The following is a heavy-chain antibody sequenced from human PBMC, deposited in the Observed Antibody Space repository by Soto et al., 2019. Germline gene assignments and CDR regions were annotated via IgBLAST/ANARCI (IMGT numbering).Heavy chain of an antibody. J-gene: IGHJ6*02. Sequence: RHACAATGFTHGSHGMQEVHQALCKGLERVTVISYHGSNKYYADSVKGRCTISRNSSTDTLYLQMNSLRAEDTSVYFCAKGALWFGDFFIRADVLDFFGQ. D-gene: IGHD3-10*01. CDR2: ISYHGSNK. CDR3: AKGALWFGDFFIRADVLDF. CDR1: GFTHGSHG. V-gene: IGHV3-30*18.